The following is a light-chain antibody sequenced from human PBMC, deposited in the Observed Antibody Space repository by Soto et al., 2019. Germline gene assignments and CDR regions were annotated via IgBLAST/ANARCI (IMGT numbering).Light chain of an antibody. CDR1: QSVSATY. V-gene: IGKV3-20*01. Sequence: EIVLTQSPGTLSLPPGGRATLSCRASQSVSATYLAWYQQRPGRALRLLIYGASTRAPGIPDRFSGSGSGTDFTLTISRLQPEDFAVDYCQHYASSPMYTFGQGTKLENK. CDR2: GAS. J-gene: IGKJ2*01. CDR3: QHYASSPMYT.